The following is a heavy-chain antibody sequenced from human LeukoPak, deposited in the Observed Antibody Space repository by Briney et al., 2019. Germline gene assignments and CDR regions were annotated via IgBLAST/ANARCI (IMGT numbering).Heavy chain of an antibody. CDR1: GFTFSSYA. D-gene: IGHD2-15*01. CDR2: ISGSGGST. J-gene: IGHJ5*02. CDR3: AKDSSRTWGYSNWFDP. Sequence: GGSLRPSCAASGFTFSSYAMSWVRQAPGKRLEWVSAISGSGGSTYYADSVKGRFTISRDNSKNTLYLQMNSLRAEDTAVYYCAKDSSRTWGYSNWFDPWGQGTLVTVSS. V-gene: IGHV3-23*01.